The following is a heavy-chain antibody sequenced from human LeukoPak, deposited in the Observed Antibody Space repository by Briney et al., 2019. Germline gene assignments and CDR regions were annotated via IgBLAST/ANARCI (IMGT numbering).Heavy chain of an antibody. J-gene: IGHJ4*02. CDR3: ARERGAGLSSSWIDY. V-gene: IGHV3-21*01. CDR2: LSGSSSYI. D-gene: IGHD6-13*01. Sequence: GGSLRLSCAASGFTFSSYSMHWVRQAPGKGLEWVSSLSGSSSYIYYADSVKGPFTISRDNAKNSLYLQMNSLRAEDTTVYYCARERGAGLSSSWIDYWGQGTLVTVTS. CDR1: GFTFSSYS.